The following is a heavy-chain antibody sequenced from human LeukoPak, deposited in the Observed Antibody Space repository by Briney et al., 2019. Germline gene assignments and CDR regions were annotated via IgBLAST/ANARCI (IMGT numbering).Heavy chain of an antibody. J-gene: IGHJ6*02. Sequence: KPSETLSLTCTVSGGSISSYYWSWIRQPPGKGLEWIGYIYYSGSTYYNPSLKSRVTISVDTSKNQFSLKLSSVTAADTAVYYCARDHPVTMVRGWEYYGMDVWGQGTTVTVSS. V-gene: IGHV4-30-4*01. D-gene: IGHD3-10*01. CDR1: GGSISSYY. CDR2: IYYSGST. CDR3: ARDHPVTMVRGWEYYGMDV.